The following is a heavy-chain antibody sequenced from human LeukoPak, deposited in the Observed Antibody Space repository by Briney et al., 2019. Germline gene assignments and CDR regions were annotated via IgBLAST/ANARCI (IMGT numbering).Heavy chain of an antibody. CDR2: IYPGDSDT. D-gene: IGHD3-22*01. Sequence: GESLKISCKGSGYSFPSYWIAWVRQMPGKGLEWMGIIYPGDSDTRYSPSFQGLVTISADKSISTAYLQWSSLKASDTAMYYCARGINYNDRSGYDYWGQEPWSPSPQ. CDR3: ARGINYNDRSGYDY. CDR1: GYSFPSYW. V-gene: IGHV5-51*01. J-gene: IGHJ4*01.